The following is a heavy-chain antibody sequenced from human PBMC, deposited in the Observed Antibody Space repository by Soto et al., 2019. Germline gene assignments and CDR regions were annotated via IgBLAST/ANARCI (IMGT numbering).Heavy chain of an antibody. Sequence: PGGSLRLSCAASGFTFSSYAMSWVRQAPGKGLEWVSAISGSGGSTYYADSVKGRFTISRDNSKNTLYLQMNSLRAEDTAVYYCAKGYYDSSGYYYLRKECGDYYFDYWGQGTLVTVSS. CDR2: ISGSGGST. V-gene: IGHV3-23*01. J-gene: IGHJ4*02. CDR1: GFTFSSYA. D-gene: IGHD3-22*01. CDR3: AKGYYDSSGYYYLRKECGDYYFDY.